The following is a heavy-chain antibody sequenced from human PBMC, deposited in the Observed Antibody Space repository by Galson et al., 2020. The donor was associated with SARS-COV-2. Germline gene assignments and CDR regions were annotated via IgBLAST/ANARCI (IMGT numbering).Heavy chain of an antibody. CDR1: GGSISSGGYY. J-gene: IGHJ3*02. D-gene: IGHD7-27*01. CDR2: IYYSGST. V-gene: IGHV4-31*03. CDR3: ASETLTGDFHGAFDI. Sequence: SETLSLTCTVSGGSISSGGYYWSWIRQHPGKGLEWIGYIYYSGSTYYNPSLKSRVTISVDTSKNQFSLKLSSVTAADTAVYYCASETLTGDFHGAFDIWGQGTMVTVSS.